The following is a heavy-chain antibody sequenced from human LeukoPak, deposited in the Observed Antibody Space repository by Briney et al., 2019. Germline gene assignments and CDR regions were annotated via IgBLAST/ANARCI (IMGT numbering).Heavy chain of an antibody. CDR2: IYYSGST. CDR3: ARADRHSSGWYDSTFDY. CDR1: GGSISSYY. Sequence: PSETLSLTCTVSGGSISSYYWSWIRQPPGKGLEWIGYIYYSGSTNYNPSLKSRVTISVDTSKNQFSLKLSSVTAADTAVYYCARADRHSSGWYDSTFDYWGQGTLVTVSS. D-gene: IGHD6-19*01. V-gene: IGHV4-59*01. J-gene: IGHJ4*02.